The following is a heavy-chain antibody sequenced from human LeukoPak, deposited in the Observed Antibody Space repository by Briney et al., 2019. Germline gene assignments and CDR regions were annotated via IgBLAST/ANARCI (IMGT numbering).Heavy chain of an antibody. CDR3: ARGWEVVLPGNWFDP. Sequence: ASVKVSCKASGYTFTSYYMHWVRQAPGQGLEWMGIINPSGGSTSYAQKFQGRVTMTRDTSTSTVYMELSSLRSEDTAVYYCARGWEVVLPGNWFDPWGQGTLVTVSS. V-gene: IGHV1-46*01. J-gene: IGHJ5*02. D-gene: IGHD2-15*01. CDR2: INPSGGST. CDR1: GYTFTSYY.